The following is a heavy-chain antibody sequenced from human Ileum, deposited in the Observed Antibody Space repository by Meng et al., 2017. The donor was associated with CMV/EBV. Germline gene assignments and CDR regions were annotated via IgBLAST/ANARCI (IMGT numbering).Heavy chain of an antibody. CDR1: IRSGGYY. J-gene: IGHJ4*02. CDR3: ARDTKITMVRGAIYYFDY. Sequence: IRSGGYYWSWIRQNPGKGLEWIGYIYYSGSTYYNPSLKSRVTISVDTSKNQFSLKLSSVTAADTAVYYCARDTKITMVRGAIYYFDYWGQGTLVTVSS. D-gene: IGHD3-10*01. V-gene: IGHV4-31*02. CDR2: IYYSGST.